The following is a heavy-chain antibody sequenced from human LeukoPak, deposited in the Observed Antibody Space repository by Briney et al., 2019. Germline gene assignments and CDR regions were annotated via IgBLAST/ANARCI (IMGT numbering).Heavy chain of an antibody. CDR3: VRVRSIDWALEN. CDR2: IAILGDT. J-gene: IGHJ4*02. D-gene: IGHD3-9*01. CDR1: GFTFSNYD. Sequence: HPGGSLRLSCTASGFTFSNYDFHWVRQPADGRLEWVSAIAILGDTYYSDSMKGRFTISRDNAKNSLYVQMNTLRAEDTAIYYCVRVRSIDWALENWGQGILVTVSS. V-gene: IGHV3-13*01.